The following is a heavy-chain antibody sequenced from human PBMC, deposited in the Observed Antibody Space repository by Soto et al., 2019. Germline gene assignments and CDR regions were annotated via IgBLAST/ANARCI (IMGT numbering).Heavy chain of an antibody. CDR3: ARDRDCSGGSCYYPAGWFDP. Sequence: QVQLVQSGAEVKKPGSSVKVSCKASGGTFSSYAISWVRQAPGQGLEWMGGIIPIFGTANYAQKFQGRVTSTADEYTSTAYMELSSLRYEDTAVYYCARDRDCSGGSCYYPAGWFDPWGQGTLVTVSS. V-gene: IGHV1-69*01. CDR2: IIPIFGTA. J-gene: IGHJ5*02. D-gene: IGHD2-15*01. CDR1: GGTFSSYA.